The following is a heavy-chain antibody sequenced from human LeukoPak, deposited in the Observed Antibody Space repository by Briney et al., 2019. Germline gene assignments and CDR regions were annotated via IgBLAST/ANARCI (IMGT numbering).Heavy chain of an antibody. Sequence: SETLSLTCAVSGYSISSGYYWGWIRQPPGKGLEWIGSIYHSGSTYYNPSLKSRITISVDTSKNQFSLKLSSVTAADTAVYYCARQRCYDDRRIDPWGQGTLVTVSS. J-gene: IGHJ5*02. CDR3: ARQRCYDDRRIDP. CDR2: IYHSGST. CDR1: GYSISSGYY. D-gene: IGHD2-2*01. V-gene: IGHV4-38-2*01.